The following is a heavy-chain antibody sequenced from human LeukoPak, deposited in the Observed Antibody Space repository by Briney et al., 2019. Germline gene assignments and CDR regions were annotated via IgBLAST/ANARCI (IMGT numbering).Heavy chain of an antibody. J-gene: IGHJ6*02. Sequence: GGSLRLSCAASGFTFDDYAMHWVRQAPGKGLEWVSGISWNSGSIGYADSVKGRFTISRDNARNSLYLQMNSLRAEDTALYYCAKDTATGIAAAGFRDGMDVWGQGTTATVSS. CDR1: GFTFDDYA. D-gene: IGHD6-13*01. CDR3: AKDTATGIAAAGFRDGMDV. V-gene: IGHV3-9*01. CDR2: ISWNSGSI.